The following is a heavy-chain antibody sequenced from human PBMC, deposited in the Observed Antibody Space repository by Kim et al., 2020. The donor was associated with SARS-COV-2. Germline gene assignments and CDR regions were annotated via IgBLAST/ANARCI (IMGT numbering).Heavy chain of an antibody. D-gene: IGHD3-22*01. CDR1: GYTFTSYG. CDR2: ISAYNGNT. J-gene: IGHJ6*02. CDR3: ARDLPVSPDSSGYYLFYYYYYGMDV. Sequence: ASVKVSCKASGYTFTSYGISWVRQAPGQGLEWMGWISAYNGNTNYAQKLQGRVTMTTDTSTSTAYMELRSLRSDDTAVYYCARDLPVSPDSSGYYLFYYYYYGMDVWGQGTTVTVSS. V-gene: IGHV1-18*01.